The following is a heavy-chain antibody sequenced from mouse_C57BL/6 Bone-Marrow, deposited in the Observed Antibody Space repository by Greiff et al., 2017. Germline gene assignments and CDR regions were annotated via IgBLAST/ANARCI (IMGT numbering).Heavy chain of an antibody. CDR1: GYTFTDYY. Sequence: QVQLQQSGAELVRPGASVKLSCKASGYTFTDYYINWVKQRPGQGLEWIARIYPGSGNTYYNEKFKGKATLTAEKSSSTAYMQLSSLTSEDSAVYSCARFGYYGSSYVFDYWGQGTTLTVSS. CDR3: ARFGYYGSSYVFDY. V-gene: IGHV1-76*01. D-gene: IGHD1-1*01. J-gene: IGHJ2*01. CDR2: IYPGSGNT.